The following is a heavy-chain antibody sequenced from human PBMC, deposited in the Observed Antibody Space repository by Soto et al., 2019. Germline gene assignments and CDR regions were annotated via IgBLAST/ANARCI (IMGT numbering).Heavy chain of an antibody. J-gene: IGHJ4*02. CDR3: AKDTEANIDY. D-gene: IGHD4-17*01. CDR2: ISYDGSNK. Sequence: GGSLRLSCAASGFTFSSYAMSWVRQAPGKGLEWVAAISYDGSNKYYADSVKGRFTISRDNSKNTLYLQMNSLRAEDTAVYYCAKDTEANIDYWGQGTLVTVSS. V-gene: IGHV3-30*18. CDR1: GFTFSSYA.